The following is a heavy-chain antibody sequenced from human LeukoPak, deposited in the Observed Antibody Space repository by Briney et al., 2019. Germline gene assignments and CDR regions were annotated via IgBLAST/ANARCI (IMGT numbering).Heavy chain of an antibody. CDR3: ARRRGSGSQAFDY. CDR1: GGSISSSSYY. Sequence: SETLSLTCTVSGGSISSSSYYWGWIRQPPGKGLEWIGSIYYSGSTYYNPSLKSRVTISVDTSKNQFSLKLSSVTAADTAVYYCARRRGSGSQAFDYWGQGTLVTVSS. V-gene: IGHV4-39*01. J-gene: IGHJ4*02. D-gene: IGHD3-10*01. CDR2: IYYSGST.